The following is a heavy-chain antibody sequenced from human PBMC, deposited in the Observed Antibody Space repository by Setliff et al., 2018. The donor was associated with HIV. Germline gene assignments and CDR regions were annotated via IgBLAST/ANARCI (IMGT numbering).Heavy chain of an antibody. CDR3: TRGRDIAVAAVNDY. CDR1: GFIISNAW. Sequence: NPGGSLRLSCAASGFIISNAWMNWVRQAPGKGLEWVGRIKSKSDGGTTDYAVPVKGRFTISRDDSKSIAYLQMNSLKTDDTAVYYCTRGRDIAVAAVNDYWGQGTLVTVSS. J-gene: IGHJ4*02. V-gene: IGHV3-15*07. D-gene: IGHD6-19*01. CDR2: IKSKSDGGTT.